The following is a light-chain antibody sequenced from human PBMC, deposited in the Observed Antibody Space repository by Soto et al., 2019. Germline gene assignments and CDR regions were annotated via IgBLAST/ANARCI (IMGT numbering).Light chain of an antibody. CDR3: SSYTPSSTYV. Sequence: QSALTQPASVSGSPGQSITISCTGSISDIGGYDYVSWYQQYPGKAPRLIIYAVNSRPSGVSNRFSGSKSGNTASLTISGLQAEDEADYHCSSYTPSSTYVFGTGTKLTVL. V-gene: IGLV2-14*03. CDR1: ISDIGGYDY. CDR2: AVN. J-gene: IGLJ1*01.